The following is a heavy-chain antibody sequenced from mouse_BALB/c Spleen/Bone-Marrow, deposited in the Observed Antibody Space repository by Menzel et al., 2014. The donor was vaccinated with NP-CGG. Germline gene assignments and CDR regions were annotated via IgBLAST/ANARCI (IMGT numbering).Heavy chain of an antibody. D-gene: IGHD1-1*01. CDR2: IDPSDSYT. V-gene: IGHV1-69*02. Sequence: QVHVKQSGAELVKPGASVKLSCKASGYTFTSYWMHRVKQRPGQGLEWIGEIDPSDSYTNYNQKFKGKATLTVDKSSSTAYMQLSSLTSEDSAVYYCARDSITTVVATDYWGQGTTLTVSS. J-gene: IGHJ2*01. CDR3: ARDSITTVVATDY. CDR1: GYTFTSYW.